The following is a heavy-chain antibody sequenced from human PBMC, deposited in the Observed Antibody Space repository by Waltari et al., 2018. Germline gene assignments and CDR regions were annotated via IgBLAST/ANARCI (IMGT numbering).Heavy chain of an antibody. D-gene: IGHD6-19*01. CDR2: ISSSSSYI. CDR3: TTLAVAGTGVDY. V-gene: IGHV3-21*03. CDR1: GFTFSSYS. J-gene: IGHJ4*02. Sequence: EVQLVESGGGLVKPGGSLRLSCAASGFTFSSYSMTWVGQAPGKGLEGVSSISSSSSYIYYADSVKGRFTISRDNAKNSLYLQMNSLRAEDTAVYYCTTLAVAGTGVDYWGQGTLVTVSS.